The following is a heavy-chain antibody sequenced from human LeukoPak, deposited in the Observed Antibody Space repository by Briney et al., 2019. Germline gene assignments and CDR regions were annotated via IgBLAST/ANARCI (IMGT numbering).Heavy chain of an antibody. J-gene: IGHJ6*02. Sequence: GGSLRLSCAVSGFTFSSYGMHWVRQAPGKGLEWVAFIRYDGSNKYYADSVKGRFTISRDNSKNTLYLQMNSLTTEDTALYYCAKDPSSGWYRWSMDVWGQGTTVTVSS. V-gene: IGHV3-30*02. CDR2: IRYDGSNK. CDR1: GFTFSSYG. CDR3: AKDPSSGWYRWSMDV. D-gene: IGHD6-19*01.